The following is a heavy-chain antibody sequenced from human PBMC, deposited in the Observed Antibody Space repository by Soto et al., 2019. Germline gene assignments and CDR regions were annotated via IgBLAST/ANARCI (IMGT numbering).Heavy chain of an antibody. D-gene: IGHD3-22*01. CDR2: IIGSGGST. Sequence: PGGSLRLSCAASGFTFNSYAMSWVRQAPGKGLEWVSTIIGSGGSTYYADSVKGRFSVSRDNSKNTLYLQMNSLRAEDTAVYYCAKARNYYDSSGYDYWGQGTLVTVSS. J-gene: IGHJ4*02. V-gene: IGHV3-23*01. CDR3: AKARNYYDSSGYDY. CDR1: GFTFNSYA.